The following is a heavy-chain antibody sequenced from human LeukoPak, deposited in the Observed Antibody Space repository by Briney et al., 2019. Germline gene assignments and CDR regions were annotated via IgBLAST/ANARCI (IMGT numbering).Heavy chain of an antibody. Sequence: SETLSLTCAVYGGSFSGYYWSWIRQPPGKGLEWIGEINHSGSTNYNPSLKSRVTISVDTSKNQFSLKLSSVTAADTAVYYCARAGQAVAESSDYWGQGTLVTVSS. CDR1: GGSFSGYY. V-gene: IGHV4-34*01. D-gene: IGHD6-19*01. CDR3: ARAGQAVAESSDY. J-gene: IGHJ4*02. CDR2: INHSGST.